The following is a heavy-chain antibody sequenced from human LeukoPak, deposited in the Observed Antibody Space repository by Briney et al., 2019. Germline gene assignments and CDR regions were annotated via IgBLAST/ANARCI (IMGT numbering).Heavy chain of an antibody. J-gene: IGHJ5*02. CDR3: ARGSVVVPAAMVPPGIDP. D-gene: IGHD2-2*01. Sequence: GGSLRLSCAASGFTFSGSAMHWVRQASGKGLEWVGRIRSKANSYATAYAASVKGRFTISRDDSKNTAYLQMNSLKTEDTAVYYCARGSVVVPAAMVPPGIDPWGQGTLVTVSS. CDR1: GFTFSGSA. CDR2: IRSKANSYAT. V-gene: IGHV3-73*01.